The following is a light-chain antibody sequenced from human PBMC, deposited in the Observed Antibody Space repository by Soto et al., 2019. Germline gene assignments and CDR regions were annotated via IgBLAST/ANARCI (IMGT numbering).Light chain of an antibody. CDR1: QDIRSC. J-gene: IGKJ3*01. CDR2: AIS. CDR3: HQHYAFPFT. Sequence: DIPMTQSPSSLSASVGDRVTITCRASQDIRSCLDWFQQKPGTAPKRLIYAISKLQSGVPSRFSGGGSGTEFTLTISSLQPEESATYYCHQHYAFPFTFGPGTKVDI. V-gene: IGKV1-17*01.